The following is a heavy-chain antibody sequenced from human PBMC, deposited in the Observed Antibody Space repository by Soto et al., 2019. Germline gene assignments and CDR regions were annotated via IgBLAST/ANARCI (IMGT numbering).Heavy chain of an antibody. V-gene: IGHV5-51*01. CDR1: EYSFTRYW. Sequence: SGQSRKMYGKGSEYSFTRYWLGSVGQMPGKGLEGMRIIYPGDSDTRYSASCQGQVTISADKSISTAYLQWSSLKASDTAMYSCARQAVAGNDYWGQGTLVTVSS. D-gene: IGHD6-19*01. CDR2: IYPGDSDT. J-gene: IGHJ4*02. CDR3: ARQAVAGNDY.